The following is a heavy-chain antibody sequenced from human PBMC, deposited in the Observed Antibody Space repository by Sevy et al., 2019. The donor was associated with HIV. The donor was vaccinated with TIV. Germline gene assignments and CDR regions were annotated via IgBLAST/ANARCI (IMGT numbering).Heavy chain of an antibody. J-gene: IGHJ4*02. CDR3: AREGCTKPHDY. CDR2: FSFGCGKI. Sequence: GGSLRLSCAASGFTFSKYSMSWIRQTPGKGLEWVSTFSFGCGKINYADSVKGRFTISIDDSRNTFYLQMNSLGAEDTAIYYCAREGCTKPHDYWGQGTVVTVSS. D-gene: IGHD2-8*01. V-gene: IGHV3-23*01. CDR1: GFTFSKYS.